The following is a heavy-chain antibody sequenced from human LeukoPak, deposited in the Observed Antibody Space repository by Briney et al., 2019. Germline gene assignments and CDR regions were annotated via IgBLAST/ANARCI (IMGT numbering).Heavy chain of an antibody. J-gene: IGHJ4*02. D-gene: IGHD1-26*01. CDR2: INHSGST. CDR3: ARVGATQIDY. CDR1: GGSFSGYY. V-gene: IGHV4-34*01. Sequence: SETLSLTCAVYGGSFSGYYWSWIRQPPEKGLEWIGEINHSGSTNYNPSLKSRVTISVDTSKNQFSLKLSSVTAADTAVYYCARVGATQIDYWGQGTLVTVSS.